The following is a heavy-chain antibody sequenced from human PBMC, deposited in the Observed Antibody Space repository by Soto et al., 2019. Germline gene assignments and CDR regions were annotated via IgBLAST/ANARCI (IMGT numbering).Heavy chain of an antibody. CDR1: GFTFSDYS. Sequence: QVQLVESRGGLVKPGGSLRLSCAASGFTFSDYSMSWIRQAPGRGLEWLSYISISSSYTNYADSVKGRFTISRDNAKNSLFLQMNSLRAEYTAVYYCARGSKNFDYWGQGTLVTVSS. CDR2: ISISSSYT. V-gene: IGHV3-11*05. CDR3: ARGSKNFDY. J-gene: IGHJ4*02.